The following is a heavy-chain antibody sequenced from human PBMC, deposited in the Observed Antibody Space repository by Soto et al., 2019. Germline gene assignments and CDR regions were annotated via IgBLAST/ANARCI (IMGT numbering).Heavy chain of an antibody. CDR1: GYTFTNYY. D-gene: IGHD4-17*01. CDR2: INPTGGST. V-gene: IGHV1-46*03. Sequence: QVHLVQSGAEARKPGASVKVSCKASGYTFTNYYIHWVRQAPGQGLEWMGIINPTGGSTTYAQRVQARVTMTRDTSTSTAYMELISLRSEDTAVYYCTRAPAYGAFDIWGQGTMVTVSS. CDR3: TRAPAYGAFDI. J-gene: IGHJ3*02.